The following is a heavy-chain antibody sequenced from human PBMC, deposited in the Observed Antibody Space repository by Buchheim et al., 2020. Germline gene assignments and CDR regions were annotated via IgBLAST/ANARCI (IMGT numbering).Heavy chain of an antibody. CDR2: IKDSGST. CDR3: ARDFGY. V-gene: IGHV4-39*02. D-gene: IGHD3-10*01. J-gene: IGHJ4*02. CDR1: GGSIGSATYY. Sequence: QLQLQESGPGLVRPSETLSLTRSVSGGSIGSATYYWGWFRQSPGKGLEWIGSIKDSGSTFYNPSLKSRVAISAGTSKAQFSLNLNSVTAADTAVYYCARDFGYWGQGIL.